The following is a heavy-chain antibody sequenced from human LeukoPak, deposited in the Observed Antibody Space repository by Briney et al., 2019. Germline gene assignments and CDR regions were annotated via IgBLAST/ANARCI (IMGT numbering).Heavy chain of an antibody. J-gene: IGHJ3*02. CDR3: ARDVRGYYDSIHAFDI. CDR2: IGEDGSEK. V-gene: IGHV3-7*01. Sequence: GGSLRLSCAASGFTFSSYWMTWVRQAPGKGLEWVANIGEDGSEKYYVDSVKGRFTISRDNAKNSLYLQMNSLRAEDTAVYYCARDVRGYYDSIHAFDIWGQGTMVTVSS. D-gene: IGHD3-3*01. CDR1: GFTFSSYW.